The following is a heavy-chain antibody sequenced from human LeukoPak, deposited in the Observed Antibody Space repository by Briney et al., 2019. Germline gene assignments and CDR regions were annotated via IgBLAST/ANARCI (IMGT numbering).Heavy chain of an antibody. J-gene: IGHJ1*01. D-gene: IGHD2-2*01. CDR1: GFTVSTNF. CDR3: AKAGGVVVPAAISVNFQH. Sequence: GGSLRLSCVVSGFTVSTNFMSWVRQAPGERLEWVSVIYSGGSTYYADSVKGRFTISRDNSKNTLYLQINSLRAEDTAVYYCAKAGGVVVPAAISVNFQHWGQGTLVTVSS. CDR2: IYSGGST. V-gene: IGHV3-53*01.